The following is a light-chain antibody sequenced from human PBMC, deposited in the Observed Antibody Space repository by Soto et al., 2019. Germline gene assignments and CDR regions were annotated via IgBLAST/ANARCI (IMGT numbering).Light chain of an antibody. CDR2: KTD. J-gene: IGLJ2*01. CDR3: AAWDDSLSGQDVV. Sequence: QSVLTQPPSASGTPGQRVTISCSGSSSNIGRNFVYWYQQVPGTAPKLLIYKTDQRPSGVPDRFSGSKSGTSASLAISGLRSEDEADYYCAAWDDSLSGQDVVFGGGTKVTVL. V-gene: IGLV1-47*01. CDR1: SSNIGRNF.